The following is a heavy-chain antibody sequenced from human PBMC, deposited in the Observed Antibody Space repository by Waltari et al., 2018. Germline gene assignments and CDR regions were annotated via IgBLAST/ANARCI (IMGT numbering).Heavy chain of an antibody. CDR1: SGSISSSSYY. J-gene: IGHJ4*02. V-gene: IGHV4-39*07. D-gene: IGHD1-1*01. CDR2: IYYSGST. CDR3: ATLLGRPTNY. Sequence: QLQLQESGPGLVKPSETLSLTCTVSSGSISSSSYYWGWIRQPPGKGLEWIGSIYYSGSTYYNPALKSRVTRSGDTSKNQFSLKLSSVTAADTAVYYGATLLGRPTNYWGQGTLVTVSS.